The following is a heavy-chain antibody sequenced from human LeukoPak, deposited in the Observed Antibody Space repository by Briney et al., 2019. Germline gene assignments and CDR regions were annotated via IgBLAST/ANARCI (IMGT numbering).Heavy chain of an antibody. CDR2: IYYSGST. J-gene: IGHJ4*02. D-gene: IGHD4-17*01. CDR1: GGSISSGSYY. V-gene: IGHV4-61*01. Sequence: PSETLSLTCTVSGGSISSGSYYWSWIRQPPGKGLEWIGYIYYSGSTNYNPSLKSRVTISVDTSKNQFSLKLSSVTAADTAVYYCARDHDYGDYFDYWGQGTLVTVSS. CDR3: ARDHDYGDYFDY.